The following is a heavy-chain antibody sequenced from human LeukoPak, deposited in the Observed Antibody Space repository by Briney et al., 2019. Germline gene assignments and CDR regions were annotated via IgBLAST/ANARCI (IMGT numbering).Heavy chain of an antibody. D-gene: IGHD3-3*01. CDR1: GFTFSSYG. CDR2: IRYDGSNK. CDR3: AKDRYDFWSGYPPVAY. Sequence: GGSLRLSCAASGFTFSSYGMHWVRQAPGKGLEWVAFIRYDGSNKYYADSVKGRFTISRDNSKNTPYLQMNSLRAEDTAVYYCAKDRYDFWSGYPPVAYWGQGTLVTVSS. V-gene: IGHV3-30*02. J-gene: IGHJ4*02.